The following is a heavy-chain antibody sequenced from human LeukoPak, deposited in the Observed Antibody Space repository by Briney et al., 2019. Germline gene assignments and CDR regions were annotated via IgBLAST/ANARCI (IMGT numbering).Heavy chain of an antibody. D-gene: IGHD2-15*01. CDR2: ISYDGSNK. J-gene: IGHJ6*04. Sequence: GVLRLSCAASGFTFSSYGMHWVRQAPGKGLEWVTVISYDGSNKYYADSVKGRFTISRDNSKNTLYLQMNSLRAEDTAVYYCAKSDLGYCSGGSCYSYGMDVWGKGTTATVSS. CDR1: GFTFSSYG. V-gene: IGHV3-30*18. CDR3: AKSDLGYCSGGSCYSYGMDV.